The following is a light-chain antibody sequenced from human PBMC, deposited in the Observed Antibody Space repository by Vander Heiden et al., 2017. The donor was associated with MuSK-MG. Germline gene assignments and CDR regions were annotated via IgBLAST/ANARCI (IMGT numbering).Light chain of an antibody. CDR3: QQDGSSPPIT. Sequence: EIVLTQSPGTLSLSPGERATLSCRASQSVSSSYLAWYQQKPGQAPRLLIYGASSRATGIPDRFGGSGYGTDFTLTISRLEPEDFAVYYCQQDGSSPPITFGQGTRLDIK. J-gene: IGKJ5*01. V-gene: IGKV3-20*01. CDR2: GAS. CDR1: QSVSSSY.